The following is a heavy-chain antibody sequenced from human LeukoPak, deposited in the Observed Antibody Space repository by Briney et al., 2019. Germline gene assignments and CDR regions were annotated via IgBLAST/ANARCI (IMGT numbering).Heavy chain of an antibody. J-gene: IGHJ4*02. V-gene: IGHV4-39*07. Sequence: SETLSLTCTVSGASIRSGDYYWSWIRQPPGKGLEWIGEINHSGSTNYNPSLKSRVTISVDTSKNQFSLKLSSVTAADTAVYYCARDVRGVITYYFDYWGQGTLVTVSS. CDR2: INHSGST. D-gene: IGHD3-10*01. CDR3: ARDVRGVITYYFDY. CDR1: GASIRSGDYY.